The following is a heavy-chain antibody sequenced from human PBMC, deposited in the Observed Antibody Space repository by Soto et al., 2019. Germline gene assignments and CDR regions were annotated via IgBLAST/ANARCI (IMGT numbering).Heavy chain of an antibody. Sequence: QVQLVQSGAEVKKPGASVKVSCKASGYTFTSYDINWVRQATGQGLEWMGWMNPNSGNSGYAQKFQGRVTMTRNTAISTAYMELSSLRSEDTAVYYCARVRAARPRYWFDPWGQGTLVTVSS. CDR2: MNPNSGNS. CDR1: GYTFTSYD. J-gene: IGHJ5*02. D-gene: IGHD6-6*01. CDR3: ARVRAARPRYWFDP. V-gene: IGHV1-8*01.